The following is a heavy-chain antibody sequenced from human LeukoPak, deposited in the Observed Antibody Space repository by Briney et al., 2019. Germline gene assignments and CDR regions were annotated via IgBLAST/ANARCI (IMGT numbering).Heavy chain of an antibody. Sequence: GRSLRLSCAASGFTFSSYAMHWVRQAPGKGLEWVAVISYDGSNKYYADSVKGRFTISRDNSKNTLYLQMNSLRAEDTAVYYCARDLRDIVVVPAAIAGGFDPWGQGILVTVSS. CDR1: GFTFSSYA. CDR2: ISYDGSNK. CDR3: ARDLRDIVVVPAAIAGGFDP. V-gene: IGHV3-30*04. D-gene: IGHD2-2*02. J-gene: IGHJ5*02.